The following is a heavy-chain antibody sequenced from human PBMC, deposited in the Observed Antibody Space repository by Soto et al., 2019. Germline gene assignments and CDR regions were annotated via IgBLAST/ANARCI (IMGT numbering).Heavy chain of an antibody. J-gene: IGHJ4*02. CDR1: GGSFNTFY. CDR2: IHYSGTT. Sequence: SETLSLTCTVSGGSFNTFYLGWIRQPPGKGLEWIGSIHYSGTTYYNPSLKSRVIISVDTSKKQVSLNLNSVSAADTAVYYCARRTGVGGSWFFDLWGQGTLVTSPQ. V-gene: IGHV4-39*01. CDR3: ARRTGVGGSWFFDL. D-gene: IGHD3-10*01.